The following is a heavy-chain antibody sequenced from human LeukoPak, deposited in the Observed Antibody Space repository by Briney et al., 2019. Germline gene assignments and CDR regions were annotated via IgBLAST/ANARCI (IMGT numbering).Heavy chain of an antibody. J-gene: IGHJ4*02. Sequence: SETLSLTCAVYGGSFSGYYWSWIRQPPGKGLEWIGYIYYSGSTNYNPSLKSRVTISVDTSKNQFSLELSSVTAADTAVYYCARELGYCSGGSCHYPFDYWGQGTPVTVSS. CDR3: ARELGYCSGGSCHYPFDY. V-gene: IGHV4-59*01. CDR2: IYYSGST. CDR1: GGSFSGYY. D-gene: IGHD2-15*01.